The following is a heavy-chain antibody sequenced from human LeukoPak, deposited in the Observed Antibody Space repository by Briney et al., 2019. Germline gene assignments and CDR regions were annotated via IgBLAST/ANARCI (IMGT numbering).Heavy chain of an antibody. CDR1: GGPIGGHY. J-gene: IGHJ2*01. CDR3: ARQRESYFDL. Sequence: SETLSLTCTVSGGPIGGHYWSWIRQSPTKGLEWVGYVYYDGTTHYNPSLESRLTIWLDTSQSQLSLKVTPVTAADTAIYYCARQRESYFDLWGRGTLVTVSS. CDR2: VYYDGTT. V-gene: IGHV4-59*11.